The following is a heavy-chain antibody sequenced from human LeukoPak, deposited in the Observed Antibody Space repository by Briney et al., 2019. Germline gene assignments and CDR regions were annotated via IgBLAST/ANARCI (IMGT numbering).Heavy chain of an antibody. CDR2: TYYRSKWYN. Sequence: SQTLSLTCAISGDSVSSNSAAWNWIRQSPSRGLEWLGRTYYRSKWYNDYAISVKSRITINPDTSKNQFSLHLNSVTPGDTAVYYCARGTATASYPINWIDPWGQGTLVTVSS. D-gene: IGHD1-14*01. V-gene: IGHV6-1*01. CDR3: ARGTATASYPINWIDP. J-gene: IGHJ5*02. CDR1: GDSVSSNSAA.